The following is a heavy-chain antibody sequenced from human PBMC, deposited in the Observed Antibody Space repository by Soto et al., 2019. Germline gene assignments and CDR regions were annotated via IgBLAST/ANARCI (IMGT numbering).Heavy chain of an antibody. CDR1: GGTFSTSS. CDR3: ARDGIVGATEYYYYGMDV. CDR2: ILPIFGTA. Sequence: SVKVSCKASGGTFSTSSINWVRQAPGQRPEWMGNILPIFGTADYAQKLQGRVTMTTDTSTSTAYMELRSLRSDDTAVYYCARDGIVGATEYYYYGMDVWGQGTTVXVS. D-gene: IGHD1-26*01. V-gene: IGHV1-69*05. J-gene: IGHJ6*02.